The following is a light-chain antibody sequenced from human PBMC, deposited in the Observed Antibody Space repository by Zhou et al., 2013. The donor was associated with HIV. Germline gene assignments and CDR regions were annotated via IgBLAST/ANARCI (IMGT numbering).Light chain of an antibody. CDR3: QQCNSYPYT. CDR2: AAS. Sequence: DIQMTQSPSSVSASVGDRVTITCRASQDISRWLAWYQQKPGKAPKLLIYAASSLQSGVASRFSGSGSGTEFTLTISSLQPDDFGTYYCQQCNSYPYTFGQGTKLEIK. CDR1: QDISRW. J-gene: IGKJ2*01. V-gene: IGKV1D-16*01.